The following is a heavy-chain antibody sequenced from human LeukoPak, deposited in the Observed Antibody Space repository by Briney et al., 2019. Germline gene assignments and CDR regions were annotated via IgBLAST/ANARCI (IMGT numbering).Heavy chain of an antibody. CDR3: AELGITMIGGV. J-gene: IGHJ6*04. CDR2: ISSSGSTI. CDR1: GFTFSAYG. D-gene: IGHD3-10*02. Sequence: GGSLRLSCAASGFTFSAYGMSWVRQSPGKGLEWVSYISSSGSTIYYADSVKGRFTISRDNAKNSLYLQMNSLRAEDTAVYYCAELGITMIGGVWGKGTTVTISS. V-gene: IGHV3-48*04.